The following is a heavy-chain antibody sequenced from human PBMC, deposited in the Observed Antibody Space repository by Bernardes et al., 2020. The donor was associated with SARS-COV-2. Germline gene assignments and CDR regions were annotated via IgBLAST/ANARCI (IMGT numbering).Heavy chain of an antibody. J-gene: IGHJ6*02. Sequence: ASVKVSCKASGYTFTSYGISWVRQAPGQGLEWMGWISAYNGNTNYAQKLQGRVTMTTDTSTSTAYMELRSLRSDDTAVYYCARGIVVVPAATEGPRQMETIYYYYGMDVWGQGTTVTVSS. D-gene: IGHD2-2*01. CDR2: ISAYNGNT. CDR3: ARGIVVVPAATEGPRQMETIYYYYGMDV. V-gene: IGHV1-18*04. CDR1: GYTFTSYG.